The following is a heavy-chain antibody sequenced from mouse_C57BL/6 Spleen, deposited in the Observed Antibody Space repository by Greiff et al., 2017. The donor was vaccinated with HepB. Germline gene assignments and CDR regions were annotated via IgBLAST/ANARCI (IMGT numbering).Heavy chain of an antibody. D-gene: IGHD1-1*01. J-gene: IGHJ4*01. CDR3: ARRGYGSRGAMDY. V-gene: IGHV5-12*01. CDR1: GFTFSDYY. Sequence: EVKVVESGGGLVQPGGSLKLSCAASGFTFSDYYMYWVRQTPEKRLEWVAYISNGGGSTYYPDTVKGRFTISRDNAKNTLYLQMSRLKSEDTAMYNCARRGYGSRGAMDYWGQGTSVTVSS. CDR2: ISNGGGST.